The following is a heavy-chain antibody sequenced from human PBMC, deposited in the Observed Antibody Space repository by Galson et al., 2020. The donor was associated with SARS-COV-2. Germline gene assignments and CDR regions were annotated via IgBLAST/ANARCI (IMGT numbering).Heavy chain of an antibody. D-gene: IGHD2-15*01. Sequence: GGSLRLSCAASGFTFRSYAMPWVRQAPGKGLEWVAVISYDGRHKYYADSVKGRFTISRDNSKNTLYLQMNSLRAEDTAVYYCARDLVVVAATPLDYWGQGTLVTVSS. CDR1: GFTFRSYA. J-gene: IGHJ4*02. V-gene: IGHV3-30*04. CDR2: ISYDGRHK. CDR3: ARDLVVVAATPLDY.